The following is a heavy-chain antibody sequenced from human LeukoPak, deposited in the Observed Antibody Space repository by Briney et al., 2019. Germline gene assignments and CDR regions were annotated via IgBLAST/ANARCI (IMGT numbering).Heavy chain of an antibody. CDR3: AREEGRSGCFDY. J-gene: IGHJ4*02. CDR1: GFTFSSYA. V-gene: IGHV3-30-3*01. D-gene: IGHD6-19*01. Sequence: GGSLRLSCAASGFTFSSYAMHWVRQAPGKGLEWVAVIAYDGSNKYYADSVKGRFTISRDNSKNTLYLQMNSLRAEDTAVYYCAREEGRSGCFDYWGQGTLVTVSS. CDR2: IAYDGSNK.